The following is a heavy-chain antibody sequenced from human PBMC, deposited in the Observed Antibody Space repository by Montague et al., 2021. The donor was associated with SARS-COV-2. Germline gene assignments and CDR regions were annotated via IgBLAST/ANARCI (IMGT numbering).Heavy chain of an antibody. CDR1: GGSISSRSYY. CDR3: GRQGSSSSWYGGYYYGMDV. J-gene: IGHJ6*02. D-gene: IGHD6-13*01. V-gene: IGHV4-39*01. Sequence: SETLSLTRTVSGGSISSRSYYWGWIRQPPGKGLEWIGSIYYSGSTHYNPSLKSRVTISVDTSKNQFSLKLSSVTAADTAVYYCGRQGSSSSWYGGYYYGMDVWGQGTTVTVSS. CDR2: IYYSGST.